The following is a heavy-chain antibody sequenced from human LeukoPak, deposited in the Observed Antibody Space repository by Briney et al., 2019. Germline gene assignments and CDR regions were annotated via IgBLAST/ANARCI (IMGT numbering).Heavy chain of an antibody. CDR2: MNSNSGNT. CDR1: GYTFTNYD. Sequence: ASVKVSCKASGYTFTNYDIMWVLQATGQGPEWLGWMNSNSGNTGYAQKFQGRVTMTRDTSINTAYMELHSLTSEDTAVYYCARGRGGTVVRGYLDYWGQGTLVTVSS. V-gene: IGHV1-8*01. J-gene: IGHJ4*02. CDR3: ARGRGGTVVRGYLDY. D-gene: IGHD3-10*01.